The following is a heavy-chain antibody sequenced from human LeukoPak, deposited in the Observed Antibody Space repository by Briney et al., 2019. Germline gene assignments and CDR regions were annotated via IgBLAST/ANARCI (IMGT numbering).Heavy chain of an antibody. J-gene: IGHJ4*02. V-gene: IGHV4-30-2*01. CDR2: IYHSGST. Sequence: SETLSLTCAVSGGSISSGGYSWSWIRQPPGKGLEWIGYIYHSGSTYYNPSLKSRVTISVDRSKNQFSLKLSSVTAADTAVYYCDRGVVVPADELYYFDYWGQGTLVTVSS. CDR1: GGSISSGGYS. CDR3: DRGVVVPADELYYFDY. D-gene: IGHD2-2*01.